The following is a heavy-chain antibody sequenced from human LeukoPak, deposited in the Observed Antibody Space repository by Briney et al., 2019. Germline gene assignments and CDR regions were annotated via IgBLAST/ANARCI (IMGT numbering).Heavy chain of an antibody. Sequence: PGGSLRLSCEVSGFTFSTYGMNWVRQAPGKGLEWVSSISSGSRSIYYADSLKGRFTISRDNAKNSLYLQMNSLRVEDTAVYYCARDNYDYGDYYCDYWGQGTLVTVSS. D-gene: IGHD4-17*01. J-gene: IGHJ4*02. V-gene: IGHV3-21*01. CDR1: GFTFSTYG. CDR3: ARDNYDYGDYYCDY. CDR2: ISSGSRSI.